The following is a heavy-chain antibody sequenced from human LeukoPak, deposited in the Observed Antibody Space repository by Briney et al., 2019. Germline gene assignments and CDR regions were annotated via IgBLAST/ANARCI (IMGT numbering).Heavy chain of an antibody. CDR1: GFTFSSYA. Sequence: GGSLRLSCAASGFTFSSYAMSWVRQAPGKGLEWVAFISYDGKNKYHADSMKGRFTISRDNSKNTLYLQMNSLRVEDTAVYYCASPSWMGGGYFYALDYWGRGALVTVSS. V-gene: IGHV3-30*04. CDR3: ASPSWMGGGYFYALDY. CDR2: ISYDGKNK. J-gene: IGHJ4*02. D-gene: IGHD1-26*01.